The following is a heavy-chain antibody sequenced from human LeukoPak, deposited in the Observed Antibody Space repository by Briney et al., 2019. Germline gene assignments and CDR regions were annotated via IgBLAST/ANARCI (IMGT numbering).Heavy chain of an antibody. Sequence: GGSLRLSCAASGFTFSSYSMNWVRQAPGKGLEWVSAISGSGGSTYYADSVKGRFTISRDNSKNTLYLQMNSLRAEDTAVYYRAVRQWLVRSGNYWGQGTLVTVSS. CDR3: AVRQWLVRSGNY. CDR1: GFTFSSYS. CDR2: ISGSGGST. D-gene: IGHD6-19*01. J-gene: IGHJ4*02. V-gene: IGHV3-23*01.